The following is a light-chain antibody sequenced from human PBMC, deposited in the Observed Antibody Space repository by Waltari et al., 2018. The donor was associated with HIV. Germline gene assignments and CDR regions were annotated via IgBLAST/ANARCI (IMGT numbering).Light chain of an antibody. V-gene: IGLV2-23*01. CDR3: FSYAGSSTLV. CDR1: SSDVGSSNL. Sequence: QSALTQPASVSGSPGQSITISCPGTSSDVGSSNLVSWYQQHPGKAPKLMIYEGSKRPSGVSNRFSGSKSGNTASLTISGLQAEDEADYYCFSYAGSSTLVFGGGTKLTVL. J-gene: IGLJ3*02. CDR2: EGS.